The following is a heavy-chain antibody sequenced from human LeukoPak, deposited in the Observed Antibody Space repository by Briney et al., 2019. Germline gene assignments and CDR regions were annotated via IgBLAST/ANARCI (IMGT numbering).Heavy chain of an antibody. CDR2: ISSDASST. V-gene: IGHV3-74*01. CDR1: GFTFSSHW. J-gene: IGHJ4*02. Sequence: PGGSLRLSCAASGFTFSSHWMPWVRQAPGKGLVWVSRISSDASSTSYADSVKGRFTISRDNAKNTLYLQMNSLRAEDTAVYYCAREDTANLDSWGQGTLVTVSS. CDR3: AREDTANLDS. D-gene: IGHD5-18*01.